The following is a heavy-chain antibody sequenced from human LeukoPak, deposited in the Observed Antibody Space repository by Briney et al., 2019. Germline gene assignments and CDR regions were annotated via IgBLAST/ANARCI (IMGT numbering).Heavy chain of an antibody. J-gene: IGHJ4*02. Sequence: PGGSLRLSCAAPGFTVSSNYMSWVRQAPGKGLEWVSVIYSGGSTYYADSVKGRFTISRDNSKNTLYLQMNSLRAEDTAVYYCARVGYDSSGYPFDYWGQGTLVTVSS. CDR2: IYSGGST. CDR1: GFTVSSNY. CDR3: ARVGYDSSGYPFDY. V-gene: IGHV3-53*01. D-gene: IGHD3-22*01.